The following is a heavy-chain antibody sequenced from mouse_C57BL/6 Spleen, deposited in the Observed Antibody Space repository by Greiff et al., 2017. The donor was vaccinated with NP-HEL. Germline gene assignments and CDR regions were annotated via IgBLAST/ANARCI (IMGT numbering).Heavy chain of an antibody. V-gene: IGHV14-2*01. CDR3: ARSYSPRSY. CDR2: IDPEDGDT. D-gene: IGHD2-12*01. Sequence: EVKLQESGAELVKPGASVKLSCTASGFNIKDYYMHWVKQRTEQGLEWIGMIDPEDGDTKYTPKFQGKATITADTSSNTAYLQLSSLTSEDTAVYYCARSYSPRSYWGQGTTLTVSS. CDR1: GFNIKDYY. J-gene: IGHJ2*01.